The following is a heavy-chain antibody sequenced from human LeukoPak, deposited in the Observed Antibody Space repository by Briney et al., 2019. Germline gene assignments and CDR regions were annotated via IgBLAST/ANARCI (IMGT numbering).Heavy chain of an antibody. CDR2: IRSKAYGGTT. V-gene: IGHV3-49*04. D-gene: IGHD6-13*01. Sequence: GGSLRLSCAASGFTFSSYEMNWVRQAPGKGLEWVGFIRSKAYGGTTEYAASVKGRFTISRDDSKSIAYLQMNSLKTEDTAVYYCILAAAEKIDYWGQGTLVTVSS. CDR3: ILAAAEKIDY. J-gene: IGHJ4*02. CDR1: GFTFSSYE.